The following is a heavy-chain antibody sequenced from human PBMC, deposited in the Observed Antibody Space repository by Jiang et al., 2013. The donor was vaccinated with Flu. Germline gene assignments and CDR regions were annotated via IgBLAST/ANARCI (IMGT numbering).Heavy chain of an antibody. D-gene: IGHD3-3*01. CDR3: ARARDYDFWSGYYAPDGMDV. Sequence: LLESGGGVVQPGRSLRLSCAASGFTFSSYGMHWVRQAPGKGLEWVSVIWYDGSNKYYADSVKGRFTISRDNSKNTLYLQMNSLRAEDTAVYYCARARDYDFWSGYYAPDGMDVWGQGTTVTVSS. CDR2: IWYDGSNK. J-gene: IGHJ6*02. CDR1: GFTFSSYG. V-gene: IGHV3-33*01.